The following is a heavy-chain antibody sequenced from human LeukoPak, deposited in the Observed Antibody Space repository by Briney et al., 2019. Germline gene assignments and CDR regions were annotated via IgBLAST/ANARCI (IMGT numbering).Heavy chain of an antibody. Sequence: GASVKVSCKASGYTFTSYGISWVRQAPGQGLEWMGWISAYNGNTNYAQKFRGRVTMTRDTSTNTVYMELSSLRSEDTAVYYCARGGTYYYDSMAYWGQGTLVTVSS. J-gene: IGHJ4*02. CDR2: ISAYNGNT. V-gene: IGHV1-18*01. CDR3: ARGGTYYYDSMAY. CDR1: GYTFTSYG. D-gene: IGHD3-22*01.